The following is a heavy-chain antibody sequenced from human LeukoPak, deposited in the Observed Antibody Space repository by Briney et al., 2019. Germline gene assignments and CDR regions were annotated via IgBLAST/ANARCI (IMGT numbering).Heavy chain of an antibody. CDR1: GDSITGYY. CDR2: IYYTGNT. D-gene: IGHD2-15*01. J-gene: IGHJ6*03. V-gene: IGHV4-39*07. Sequence: PSETLSLTCSVSGDSITGYYWGWIRQPPGKGLEWIGNIYYTGNTYYNSSLKSRVTISLDTSKNQFSLKVISLTAADTAVYYCARFRRGSGYYMDVWGKGTTVTVSS. CDR3: ARFRRGSGYYMDV.